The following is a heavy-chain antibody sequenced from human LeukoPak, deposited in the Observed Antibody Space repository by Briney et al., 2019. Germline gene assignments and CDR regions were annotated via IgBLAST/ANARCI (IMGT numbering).Heavy chain of an antibody. Sequence: SETLSLTRTVSGGSISSYYWSWIRQPAGKGLEWIGRIYTSGSTNYNPSLKSRVTMSVDTSKNQFSLKLSSVTAADTAVYYCAGMYYDILTGQSDYWGQGTLVTVSS. D-gene: IGHD3-9*01. J-gene: IGHJ4*02. CDR1: GGSISSYY. CDR3: AGMYYDILTGQSDY. V-gene: IGHV4-4*07. CDR2: IYTSGST.